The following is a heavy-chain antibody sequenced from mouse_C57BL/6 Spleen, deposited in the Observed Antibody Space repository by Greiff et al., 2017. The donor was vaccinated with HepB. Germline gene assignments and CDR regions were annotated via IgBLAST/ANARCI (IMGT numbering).Heavy chain of an antibody. J-gene: IGHJ2*01. CDR3: ARSGYYYGSSYEDY. D-gene: IGHD1-1*01. Sequence: VMLVESGPELVKPGASVKISCKASGYAFSSSWMNWVKQRPGKGLEWIGRIYPGDGDTNYNGKFKGKATLTADKSSSTAYMQRSSLTSEDSAVYFCARSGYYYGSSYEDYWGQGTTLTVSS. CDR1: GYAFSSSW. CDR2: IYPGDGDT. V-gene: IGHV1-82*01.